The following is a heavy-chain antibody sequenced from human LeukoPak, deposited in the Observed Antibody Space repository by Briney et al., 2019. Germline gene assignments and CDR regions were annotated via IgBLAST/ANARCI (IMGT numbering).Heavy chain of an antibody. V-gene: IGHV3-33*08. J-gene: IGHJ4*02. CDR3: ARETGYYYDSSGYVN. Sequence: GGSLRLSCAASGFTFSSYGMHWVRQAPGKGLEWVAVIWYDGSNKYYADSVKGRFTISRDNSKNTLYLQMNSLRAEDTAVYYCARETGYYYDSSGYVNWGQGTLVTVSS. CDR2: IWYDGSNK. D-gene: IGHD3-22*01. CDR1: GFTFSSYG.